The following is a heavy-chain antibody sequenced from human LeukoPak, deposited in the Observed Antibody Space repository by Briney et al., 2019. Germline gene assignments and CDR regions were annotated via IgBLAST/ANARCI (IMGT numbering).Heavy chain of an antibody. CDR2: ISATNGNT. CDR1: GYSFTSYG. CDR3: ARSDYYDTSGPAHIFDY. D-gene: IGHD3-22*01. J-gene: IGHJ4*02. V-gene: IGHV1-18*01. Sequence: ASVKVSCKASGYSFTSYGITWVRQAPGQGLEWVAWISATNGNTNYAQNLQGRVTMTTDTSTSTAYMELRSLRSDDTAVCYCARSDYYDTSGPAHIFDYWGQGTLVTVSS.